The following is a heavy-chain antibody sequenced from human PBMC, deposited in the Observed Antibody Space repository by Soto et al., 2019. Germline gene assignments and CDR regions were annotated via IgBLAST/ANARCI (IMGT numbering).Heavy chain of an antibody. CDR1: GGTFSSYA. CDR2: IIPIFGTA. J-gene: IGHJ5*02. CDR3: ARGNSDYIDWFDP. D-gene: IGHD4-4*01. Sequence: GASVKVSCKASGGTFSSYAISWVRQAPGQGLEWMGGIIPIFGTANYAQKFQGRVTITADESTSTAYMELSSLRSEDTAVYYCARGNSDYIDWFDPWGQGTLVTVSS. V-gene: IGHV1-69*13.